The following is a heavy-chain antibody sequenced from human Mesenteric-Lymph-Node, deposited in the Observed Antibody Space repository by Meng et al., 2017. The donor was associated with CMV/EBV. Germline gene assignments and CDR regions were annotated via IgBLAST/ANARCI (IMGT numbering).Heavy chain of an antibody. CDR2: IHGGGAYT. V-gene: IGHV3-23*01. J-gene: IGHJ4*02. D-gene: IGHD1-1*01. Sequence: GGSLRLSCAVYGGSFSGYYWSWIRQPPGKGLEWISTIHGGGAYTYYADSVRGRFTISRDNSKNTLYLQMDSLRAEDTAIYYCAKDLSGWNLDCWGQGTLVTVSS. CDR3: AKDLSGWNLDC. CDR1: GGSFSGYY.